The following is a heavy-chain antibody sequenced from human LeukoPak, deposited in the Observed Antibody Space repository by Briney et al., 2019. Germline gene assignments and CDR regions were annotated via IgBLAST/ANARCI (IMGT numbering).Heavy chain of an antibody. Sequence: PSETLSLTCAVYGGSFSGYYWSWIRQPPGKGLEWIGEINHSGSTNYNPSLKSRVTISVDTSKNQLSLKLSSVTAADTAVYYCARGGSYCGDDCYSDDAFDIWGQGTMVTVSS. CDR2: INHSGST. CDR3: ARGGSYCGDDCYSDDAFDI. D-gene: IGHD2-21*01. V-gene: IGHV4-34*01. J-gene: IGHJ3*02. CDR1: GGSFSGYY.